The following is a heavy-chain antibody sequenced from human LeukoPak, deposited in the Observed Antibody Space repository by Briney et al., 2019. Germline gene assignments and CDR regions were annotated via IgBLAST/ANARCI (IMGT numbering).Heavy chain of an antibody. CDR3: ARDLENWLDGSGYYYYIDY. Sequence: GGSLRLSCAASGFTFSSYSMNWVRQAPGKGLEWVSSISSSSSYIYYADSVKGRFTISRDNAKNSLYLQMNSLRAEDTAVYYCARDLENWLDGSGYYYYIDYWGQGTLVTVSS. V-gene: IGHV3-21*04. D-gene: IGHD3-22*01. J-gene: IGHJ4*02. CDR1: GFTFSSYS. CDR2: ISSSSSYI.